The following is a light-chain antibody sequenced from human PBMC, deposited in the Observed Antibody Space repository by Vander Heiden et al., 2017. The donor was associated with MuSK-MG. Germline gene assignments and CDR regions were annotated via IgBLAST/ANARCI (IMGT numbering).Light chain of an antibody. J-gene: IGKJ4*01. Sequence: DIVMTQSPDSLAVSLGERATINCKSSQSVLYSSNNKNYLAWYQQKPGQPPNLLIYLASTRESGVPDRFSGSGSGTDFTLTISSLQAEDVAVYYCQQDDSTPLTFGGGTKVEIK. CDR2: LAS. CDR3: QQDDSTPLT. V-gene: IGKV4-1*01. CDR1: QSVLYSSNNKNY.